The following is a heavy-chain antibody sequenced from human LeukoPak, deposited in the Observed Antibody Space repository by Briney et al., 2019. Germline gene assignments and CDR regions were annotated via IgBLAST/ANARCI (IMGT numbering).Heavy chain of an antibody. V-gene: IGHV3-23*01. CDR1: EFTFSSYA. Sequence: GGSLRLSCAASEFTFSSYAMSWVRQAPGKGLEWVSAISDSGGSTYYADSVKGRFTFSRDNSKNTVYLQMNSLRAEDTAVYYCAKDRRACSSSSCYYRFDYWGQGTLVTVSS. CDR2: ISDSGGST. J-gene: IGHJ4*02. CDR3: AKDRRACSSSSCYYRFDY. D-gene: IGHD2-2*01.